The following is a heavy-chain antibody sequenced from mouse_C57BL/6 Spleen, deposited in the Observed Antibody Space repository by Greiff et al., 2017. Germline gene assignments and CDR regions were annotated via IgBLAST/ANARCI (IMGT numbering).Heavy chain of an antibody. J-gene: IGHJ3*01. CDR2: ISSGGSYT. CDR3: ARKDHYYCSSPAWFAY. CDR1: GFTFSSYG. V-gene: IGHV5-6*01. Sequence: EVQLVESGGDLVKPGGSLKLSCAASGFTFSSYGMSWVRQTPDKRLEWVATISSGGSYTYYPDSVKGRFTISRDNAKNTLYLQMSSLKSEDTAMYDCARKDHYYCSSPAWFAYWGQGTLVTVSA. D-gene: IGHD1-1*01.